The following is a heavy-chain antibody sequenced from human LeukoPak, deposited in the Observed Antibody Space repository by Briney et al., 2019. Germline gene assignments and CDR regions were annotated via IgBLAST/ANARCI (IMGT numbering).Heavy chain of an antibody. Sequence: SVKVSCKASGGTFSSYAISWVRQAPGQGLEWMGGIIPIFGTANYAQKFQGRVTITTDESTSTAYMELSSLRSEDTAVYYCARGHSNQYYFDYWGQGTLVTVSS. CDR2: IIPIFGTA. D-gene: IGHD4-11*01. CDR3: ARGHSNQYYFDY. J-gene: IGHJ4*02. V-gene: IGHV1-69*05. CDR1: GGTFSSYA.